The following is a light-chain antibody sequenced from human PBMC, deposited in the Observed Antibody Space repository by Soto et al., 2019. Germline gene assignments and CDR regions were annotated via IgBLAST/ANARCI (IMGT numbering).Light chain of an antibody. J-gene: IGKJ1*01. CDR2: DAS. Sequence: ESVLTQSAGTLSLSPGERATLACRASQSVSGSYLAWYQQKPGQAPRRLIYDASRRATGLPDRFSGSGSGPDFALTISRLEPGGFAVYYCQQYANSPQTFGQGTKQGIK. V-gene: IGKV3-20*01. CDR3: QQYANSPQT. CDR1: QSVSGSY.